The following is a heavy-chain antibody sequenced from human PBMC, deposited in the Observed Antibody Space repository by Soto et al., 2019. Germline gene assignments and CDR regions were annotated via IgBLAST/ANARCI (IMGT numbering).Heavy chain of an antibody. J-gene: IGHJ6*02. D-gene: IGHD6-6*01. CDR1: GYTFTGYY. CDR3: ATRDSSSYNYYYGMDV. CDR2: INPNSGGT. V-gene: IGHV1-2*02. Sequence: ASVKVSCKASGYTFTGYYMHWVRQAPGQGLEWMGWINPNSGGTNYAQKFQGRVTMTRDTSISTAYMELSRLRSDDTAVYYCATRDSSSYNYYYGMDVWGQGTTVTVSS.